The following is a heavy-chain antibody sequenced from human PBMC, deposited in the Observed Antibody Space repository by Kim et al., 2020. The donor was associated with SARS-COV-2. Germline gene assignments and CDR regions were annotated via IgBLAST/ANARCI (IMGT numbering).Heavy chain of an antibody. CDR2: MNPNNGQA. J-gene: IGHJ6*03. Sequence: ASVKVSCKTSGYNFISFDINWVRQAAGQGLEWVGWMNPNNGQAGYAQKFQGRVTMTRDVSMRTAYMELRSLRAEDTAIYYCARVGLCTGGSCYGGDIGYLDVGGEGTTVAVS. CDR1: GYNFISFD. CDR3: ARVGLCTGGSCYGGDIGYLDV. V-gene: IGHV1-8*01. D-gene: IGHD2-8*02.